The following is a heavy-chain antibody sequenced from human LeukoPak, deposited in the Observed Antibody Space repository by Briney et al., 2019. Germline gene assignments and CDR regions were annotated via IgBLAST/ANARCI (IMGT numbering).Heavy chain of an antibody. V-gene: IGHV3-23*01. D-gene: IGHD6-13*01. CDR2: ISGSGGST. CDR1: GSTFSSYA. Sequence: GGSLRLSCAASGSTFSSYAMSWVRQAPGKGLEWVSAISGSGGSTYYADSVKGRFTISGDNSKNTLYLQMNSLRAEDTAVYYCAKAKEKIAAAGIDYWGQGTLVTVSS. CDR3: AKAKEKIAAAGIDY. J-gene: IGHJ4*02.